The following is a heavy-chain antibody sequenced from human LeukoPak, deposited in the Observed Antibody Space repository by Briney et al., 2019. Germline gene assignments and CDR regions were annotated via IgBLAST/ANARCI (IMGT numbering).Heavy chain of an antibody. Sequence: SETLSLTCAVYGGSFSGYYWSWIRQPPGKGLEWIGEINHSGSTNYNPSLKSRVTISVDTSKNQFSLKLSSVTAADTAVYYCARGPRAVAGTAYGMDVWGQGTTVTVSS. V-gene: IGHV4-34*01. CDR3: ARGPRAVAGTAYGMDV. CDR2: INHSGST. CDR1: GGSFSGYY. J-gene: IGHJ6*02. D-gene: IGHD6-19*01.